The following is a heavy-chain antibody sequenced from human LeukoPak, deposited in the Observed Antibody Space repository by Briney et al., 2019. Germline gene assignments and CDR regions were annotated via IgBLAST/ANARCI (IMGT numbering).Heavy chain of an antibody. D-gene: IGHD6-19*01. V-gene: IGHV1-18*01. Sequence: GASVKVSCKASGYTFTSYGISWVRQAPGQGLEWMGWISAYNGNTSYAQKLQGRVTMTTDTSTSTAYMELRSPRSDDTAVYYCAREQDSSGWYYYGMDVWGQGTTVTVSS. CDR3: AREQDSSGWYYYGMDV. CDR1: GYTFTSYG. CDR2: ISAYNGNT. J-gene: IGHJ6*02.